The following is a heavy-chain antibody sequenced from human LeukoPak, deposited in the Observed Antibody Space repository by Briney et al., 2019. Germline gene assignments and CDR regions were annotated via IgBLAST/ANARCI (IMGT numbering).Heavy chain of an antibody. D-gene: IGHD6-6*01. CDR3: ARARGSPRHYFDY. CDR2: ISSSGSTI. Sequence: PGGSLRLSCAASGFTFSSYEMNWVRQAPGKGLEWVSYISSSGSTIYYADSVKGRFTISRDNAKNSLYLQMHSLRAEDTAVYHCARARGSPRHYFDYWGQGTLVTVSS. V-gene: IGHV3-48*03. CDR1: GFTFSSYE. J-gene: IGHJ4*02.